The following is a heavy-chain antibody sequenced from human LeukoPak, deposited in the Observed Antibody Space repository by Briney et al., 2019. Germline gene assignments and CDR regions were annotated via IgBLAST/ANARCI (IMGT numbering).Heavy chain of an antibody. V-gene: IGHV3-53*01. CDR1: GFTVSSNY. Sequence: GGSLRLSCAASGFTVSSNYMSWVRQAPGKGLECVSVIFKDGTSYYTDSVKGRFTIPRDNSKNTVYLQMNSLRAEDTAVYYCARAPYYSDFVVSHDEDWGQGTLVTVSS. J-gene: IGHJ4*02. CDR2: IFKDGTS. CDR3: ARAPYYSDFVVSHDED. D-gene: IGHD3-22*01.